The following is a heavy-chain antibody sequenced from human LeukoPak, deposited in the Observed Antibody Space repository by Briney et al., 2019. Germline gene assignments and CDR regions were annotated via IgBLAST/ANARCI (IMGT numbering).Heavy chain of an antibody. D-gene: IGHD6-13*01. CDR2: ISYDGSNK. CDR1: GFTFSSYA. CDR3: AKDPSSIAAAPRERDY. Sequence: GGSLRLSCAASGFTFSSYAMHWVRQAPGKGLEWVAVISYDGSNKYYADSVKGRFTISRDNSKNTLYLQMNSLRAEDTAVYYCAKDPSSIAAAPRERDYWGQGTLVTVSS. V-gene: IGHV3-30-3*01. J-gene: IGHJ4*02.